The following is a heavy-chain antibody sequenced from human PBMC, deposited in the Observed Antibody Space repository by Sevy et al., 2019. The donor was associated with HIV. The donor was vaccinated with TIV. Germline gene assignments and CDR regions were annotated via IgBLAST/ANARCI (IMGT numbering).Heavy chain of an antibody. Sequence: GGSLRLSCAASGFSFSTSGMNWVRQAPGKGLEWVSYIGGTTSTIYYADSVKGRFTISRDNARNSLYLQMNSLRDEDTATSYCAVPKVTGTTTMFDYWGQGTLVTVSS. CDR2: IGGTTSTI. CDR3: AVPKVTGTTTMFDY. D-gene: IGHD1-7*01. CDR1: GFSFSTSG. V-gene: IGHV3-48*02. J-gene: IGHJ4*02.